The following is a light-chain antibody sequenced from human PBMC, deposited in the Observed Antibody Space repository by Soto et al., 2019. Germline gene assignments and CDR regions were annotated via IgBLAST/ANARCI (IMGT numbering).Light chain of an antibody. CDR3: QQYYSSPLT. V-gene: IGKV4-1*01. Sequence: DIVMTQSPDSLAVSLGERATINCKSSQSILYSSDNQNYLAWYQQKPGQPPKLLIYLASTRESGVPDRFSGGGAGADFTLTISSLQAEDVAVYYCQQYYSSPLTFGGGTKVEI. CDR2: LAS. CDR1: QSILYSSDNQNY. J-gene: IGKJ4*02.